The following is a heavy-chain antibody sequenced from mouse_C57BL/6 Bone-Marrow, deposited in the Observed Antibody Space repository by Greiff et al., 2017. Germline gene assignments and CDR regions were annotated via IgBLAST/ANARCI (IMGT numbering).Heavy chain of an antibody. CDR1: GFTFSSYA. V-gene: IGHV5-4*01. CDR3: ARDYYGSSHFDY. D-gene: IGHD1-1*01. CDR2: ISDGGSYT. J-gene: IGHJ2*01. Sequence: DVKLVESGGGLVKPGGSLKLSCAASGFTFSSYAMSWVRQTPEKRLEWVATISDGGSYTYYPDNVKGRFPISRDNAKNNLYLQMSHLKSEDTAMYYCARDYYGSSHFDYWGQGTTLTVSS.